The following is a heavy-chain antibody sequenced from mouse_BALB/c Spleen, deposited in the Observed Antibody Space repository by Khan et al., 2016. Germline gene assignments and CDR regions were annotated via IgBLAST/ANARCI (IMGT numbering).Heavy chain of an antibody. Sequence: QVQLKESGPGLVAPSQSPSITCTVSGFSLANYGVHWVRQPPGKGLEWLGVIWAGGSTNYNSALMSRLSISKDNSKSQVFLKMNSLQTDDTAMYYCASPLLRLKAWFAYWGQGTLVTVS. V-gene: IGHV2-9*02. D-gene: IGHD1-1*01. CDR1: GFSLANYG. CDR3: ASPLLRLKAWFAY. CDR2: IWAGGST. J-gene: IGHJ3*01.